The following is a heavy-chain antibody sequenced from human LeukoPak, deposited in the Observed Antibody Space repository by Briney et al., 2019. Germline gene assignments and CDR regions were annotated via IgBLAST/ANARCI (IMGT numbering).Heavy chain of an antibody. J-gene: IGHJ6*02. CDR2: ITSDGSST. V-gene: IGHV3-74*01. CDR1: GFTFSSYW. CDR3: ARDWYSGSGIYLY. D-gene: IGHD3-10*01. Sequence: GGSLRLSCAASGFTFSSYWMYWVRQVPGKGLEWVSHITSDGSSTSYADSVKGRFTISTDNAKNTVYLQMNSLRAEDTAVYYCARDWYSGSGIYLYWGQGTTVTVSS.